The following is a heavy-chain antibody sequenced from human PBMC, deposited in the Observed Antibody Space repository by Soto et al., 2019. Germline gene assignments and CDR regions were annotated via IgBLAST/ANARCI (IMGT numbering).Heavy chain of an antibody. CDR1: GGTFSSYA. CDR2: IIPIFGTA. CDR3: ARSTGYYRSPHAPSGYYGMDV. V-gene: IGHV1-69*13. J-gene: IGHJ6*02. Sequence: SVKVSCKASGGTFSSYAISWVRQAPGQGLEWMGGIIPIFGTANYAQKFQGRVTITADESTSTAYMELSSLRSEDTAVYYCARSTGYYRSPHAPSGYYGMDVWGQGTTVTVSS. D-gene: IGHD3-9*01.